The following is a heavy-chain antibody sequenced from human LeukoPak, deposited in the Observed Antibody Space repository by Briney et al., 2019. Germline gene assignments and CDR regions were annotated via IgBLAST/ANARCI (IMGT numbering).Heavy chain of an antibody. CDR3: ARGSKPYGEYIRSRIHYFDY. D-gene: IGHD4-17*01. J-gene: IGHJ4*02. CDR2: ISCDGSNK. V-gene: IGHV3-30*04. CDR1: GFTFSSYA. Sequence: GGSLRLSCAASGFTFSSYAMHWVRQAPGKGLEWVAVISCDGSNKYYADSVKGRFTISRDNSKNTLYVQMNSLRAEDTAVYYCARGSKPYGEYIRSRIHYFDYWGQGTLVTVSS.